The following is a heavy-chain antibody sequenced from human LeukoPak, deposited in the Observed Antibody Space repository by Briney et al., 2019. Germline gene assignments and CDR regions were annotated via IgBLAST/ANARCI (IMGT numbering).Heavy chain of an antibody. CDR2: ISYDGSNK. CDR1: GFTFSSYA. Sequence: GGSLRLSCAASGFTFSSYAMHWVRQAPGKGLEWVAVISYDGSNKYYADSVKGRFTISRDNSKNTLYLQMNSLRAEDTAVYYCARAKGSSLWGYYFDYWGQGTLVTVSP. J-gene: IGHJ4*02. V-gene: IGHV3-30-3*01. D-gene: IGHD6-6*01. CDR3: ARAKGSSLWGYYFDY.